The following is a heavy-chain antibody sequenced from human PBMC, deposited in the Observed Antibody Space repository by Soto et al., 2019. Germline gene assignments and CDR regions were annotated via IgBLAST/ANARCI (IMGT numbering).Heavy chain of an antibody. CDR1: GFTFSSYG. CDR3: ARDAGLGVNYYYYGMDV. J-gene: IGHJ6*02. D-gene: IGHD3-10*01. V-gene: IGHV3-33*01. CDR2: IWYDGSNK. Sequence: QVQLVESGGGVVQPGRSLRLSCAASGFTFSSYGMHWVRQAPGKGLEWVAVIWYDGSNKYYADSVKGRFTISRDNSKNXLYLQMNSLRAEDTGGYYCARDAGLGVNYYYYGMDVWGQGTTVTVSS.